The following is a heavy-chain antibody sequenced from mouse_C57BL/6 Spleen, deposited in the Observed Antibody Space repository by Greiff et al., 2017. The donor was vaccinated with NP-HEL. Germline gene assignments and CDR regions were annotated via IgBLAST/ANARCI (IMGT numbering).Heavy chain of an antibody. Sequence: EVQVVESGGGLVKPGGSLKLSCAASGFTFSDYGMHWVRQAPEKGLEWVAYISSGSSTIYYADTVKGRFTISRDNAKNTLFLQMTSLRSEDTAMYYCARDYSNYVGGFAYWGQGTLVTVSA. CDR2: ISSGSSTI. D-gene: IGHD2-5*01. V-gene: IGHV5-17*01. CDR1: GFTFSDYG. CDR3: ARDYSNYVGGFAY. J-gene: IGHJ3*01.